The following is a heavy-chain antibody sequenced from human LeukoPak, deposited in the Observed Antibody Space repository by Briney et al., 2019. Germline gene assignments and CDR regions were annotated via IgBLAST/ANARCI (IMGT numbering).Heavy chain of an antibody. J-gene: IGHJ6*02. D-gene: IGHD3-9*01. CDR3: ATNRMEAWYYYILTGYFDPNYYHYYGMDF. CDR2: IYYSGST. Sequence: SETLSLTCTVSGGSISSSSYYWGWIRQPPGKGLEWIGSIYYSGSTYYNPSLKSRVTISVDTSKNQFSLKLSSVTAADTAVYYCATNRMEAWYYYILTGYFDPNYYHYYGMDFWGQGTTVTVSS. V-gene: IGHV4-39*01. CDR1: GGSISSSSYY.